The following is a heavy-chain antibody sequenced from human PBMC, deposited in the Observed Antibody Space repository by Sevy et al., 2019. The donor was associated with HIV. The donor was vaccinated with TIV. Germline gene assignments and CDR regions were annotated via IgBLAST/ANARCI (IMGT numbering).Heavy chain of an antibody. D-gene: IGHD3-10*02. Sequence: GGSLRLSCTASGFTFGDYAMNWFRQAPGKGLEWVGFIRTKAYGGPTEYAASVKGRFTISRDDSKSIAYLQMNSLKTEDTAVYYCTRGRYTYVPFDYWGQGTLVTVSS. J-gene: IGHJ4*02. V-gene: IGHV3-49*03. CDR2: IRTKAYGGPT. CDR3: TRGRYTYVPFDY. CDR1: GFTFGDYA.